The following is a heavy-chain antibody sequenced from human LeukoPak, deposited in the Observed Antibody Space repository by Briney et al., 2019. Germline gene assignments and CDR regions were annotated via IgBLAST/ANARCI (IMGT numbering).Heavy chain of an antibody. V-gene: IGHV1-46*01. CDR1: GYTFTSYY. CDR2: INPSGGST. D-gene: IGHD3-22*01. J-gene: IGHJ4*02. Sequence: ASVKVSCKASGYTFTSYYIHWVRQAPGQGLEWMGIINPSGGSTNYAQKFQGRVTITTDKSTSTVYMELSSLRSEDTAVYYCASSYYYESSGYCDSCLGYWGQGTLVTVSS. CDR3: ASSYYYESSGYCDSCLGY.